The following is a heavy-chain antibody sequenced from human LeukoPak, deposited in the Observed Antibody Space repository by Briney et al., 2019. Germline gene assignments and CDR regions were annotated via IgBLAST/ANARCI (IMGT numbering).Heavy chain of an antibody. Sequence: GGSLRLSCAASGFTFSSYSMNWVRQAPGKGLEWVSSISSSSSYIYYADSVKGRFTISRDNAKNSLYLQMNSLRAEDTAVYYCARFLTDYDILTGYYYSDYWGQGTLVTVSS. CDR2: ISSSSSYI. J-gene: IGHJ4*02. V-gene: IGHV3-21*01. CDR3: ARFLTDYDILTGYYYSDY. D-gene: IGHD3-9*01. CDR1: GFTFSSYS.